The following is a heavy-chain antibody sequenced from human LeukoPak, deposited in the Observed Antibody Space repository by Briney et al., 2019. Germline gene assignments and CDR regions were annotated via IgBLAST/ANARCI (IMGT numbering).Heavy chain of an antibody. Sequence: PSETLSLTCTVSGGSINSGSYYWSWIRQPAGKGLEWIGRIYTSGSTNYNPSLKSRVTISVDTSKNQFSLKLSSVTAGDTAVYYCASLAVAGRKAFDIWGQGTMVTVSS. J-gene: IGHJ3*02. V-gene: IGHV4-61*02. D-gene: IGHD6-19*01. CDR2: IYTSGST. CDR3: ASLAVAGRKAFDI. CDR1: GGSINSGSYY.